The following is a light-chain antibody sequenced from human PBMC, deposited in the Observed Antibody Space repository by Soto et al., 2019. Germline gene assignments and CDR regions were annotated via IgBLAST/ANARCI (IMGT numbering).Light chain of an antibody. CDR3: QKYNTAPLT. CDR1: QDISTY. J-gene: IGKJ1*01. V-gene: IGKV1-27*01. CDR2: AAS. Sequence: DIRMTQSPSSLSSSVGDRVTIACLASQDISTYLAWYQQKPGKVPKLLIYAASTLLSGVPSRFSGSGSGTDFTLTISSLQPEDVATYYCQKYNTAPLTFGQGTKVDIK.